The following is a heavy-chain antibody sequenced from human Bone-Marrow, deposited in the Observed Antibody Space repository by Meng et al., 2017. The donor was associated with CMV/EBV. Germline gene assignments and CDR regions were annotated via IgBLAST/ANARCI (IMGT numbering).Heavy chain of an antibody. V-gene: IGHV3-33*01. CDR2: IWYDGSNE. CDR1: GFTFSDYG. Sequence: GESLKISCAASGFTFSDYGMHWVRQAPGKGLEWVAIIWYDGSNEYYADSVKGRFTISRDNSKNTLYLQMNSLRGEDTAVYYCAREAGFRFLEGWVDSWGQGTLVTVSS. D-gene: IGHD3-3*01. CDR3: AREAGFRFLEGWVDS. J-gene: IGHJ5*01.